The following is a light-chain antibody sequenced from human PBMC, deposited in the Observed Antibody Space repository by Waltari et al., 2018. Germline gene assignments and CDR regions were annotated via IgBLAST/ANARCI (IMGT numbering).Light chain of an antibody. J-gene: IGKJ2*01. CDR2: DAS. Sequence: ETVLTQSPGTLSLSPGERATLSCRASQSVRDNYLAWYQQKPGQAPRLLIYDASSRATGIPDWFSGSGSGTDFTLTISRLEPEDFAVYYCQQYSTPYTFGQGTKLE. CDR1: QSVRDNY. V-gene: IGKV3-20*01. CDR3: QQYSTPYT.